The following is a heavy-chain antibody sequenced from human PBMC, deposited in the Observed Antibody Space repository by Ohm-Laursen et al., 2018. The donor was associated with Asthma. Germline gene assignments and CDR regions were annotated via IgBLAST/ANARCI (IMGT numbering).Heavy chain of an antibody. Sequence: GSLRLSCTASGFTFSSYSMNWVRQAPGKGLEWVSYISSSSSTIYYADSVKGRFTISRDNAKNSLYLQMNSLRAEDTAVYYCARPMTTVTWPFYYGMDVWGQGTTVTVSS. J-gene: IGHJ6*02. D-gene: IGHD4-17*01. CDR1: GFTFSSYS. CDR2: ISSSSSTI. CDR3: ARPMTTVTWPFYYGMDV. V-gene: IGHV3-48*01.